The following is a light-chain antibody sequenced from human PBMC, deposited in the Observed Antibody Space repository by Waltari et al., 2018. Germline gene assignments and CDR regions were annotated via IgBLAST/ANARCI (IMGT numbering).Light chain of an antibody. CDR2: QDT. CDR3: QAWDSSTEV. CDR1: NLDDKY. V-gene: IGLV3-1*01. Sequence: SYALTQPPSVSVSPGQTVSVPCDGNNLDDKYVCWYQQKQGQSPVRAMYQDTKRPSGIPERFSGSNSGNTATLTITGTQSMDEADYYCQAWDSSTEVFGGGTKLTVL. J-gene: IGLJ2*01.